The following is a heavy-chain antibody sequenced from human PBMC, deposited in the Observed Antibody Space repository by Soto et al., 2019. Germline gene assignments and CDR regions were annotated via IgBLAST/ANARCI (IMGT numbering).Heavy chain of an antibody. CDR2: IYPSDSDT. CDR3: ARGGVSTRTFDY. Sequence: GESPKSSCKGSVYNFAGYWIAWVRQMPGKGLELMGIIYPSDSDTRYRPSFQGQVTISADKSISSAYLQWSSLRASDTAMYYCARGGVSTRTFDYWGQGTPVTVSS. D-gene: IGHD3-3*01. CDR1: VYNFAGYW. V-gene: IGHV5-51*01. J-gene: IGHJ4*02.